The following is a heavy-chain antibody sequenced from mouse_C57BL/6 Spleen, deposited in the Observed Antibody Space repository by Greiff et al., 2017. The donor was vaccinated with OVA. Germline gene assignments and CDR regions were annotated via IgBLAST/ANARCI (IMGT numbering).Heavy chain of an antibody. D-gene: IGHD1-1*01. CDR2: ISYDGSN. CDR3: ARETPLTTVASYYAMDY. V-gene: IGHV3-6*01. J-gene: IGHJ4*01. Sequence: EVKLMESGPGLVKPSQSLSLTCSVTGYSITSGYYWNWIRQFPGNKLEWMGYISYDGSNNYNPSLKNRISITRDTSKNQFFLKLNSVTTEDTATYYCARETPLTTVASYYAMDYWGQGTSVTVSS. CDR1: GYSITSGYY.